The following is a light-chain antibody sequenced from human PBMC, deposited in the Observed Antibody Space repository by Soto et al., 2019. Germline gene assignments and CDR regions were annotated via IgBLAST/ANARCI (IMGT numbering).Light chain of an antibody. CDR2: DAS. CDR3: HQRAGT. V-gene: IGKV3-11*01. Sequence: EIVLTQSPATLSLSPGEKATLSCRASQSVSSHLGWYQQKPGQAPRLLIYDASGRATGIPARFSGSGSGTDFAHLNRSLETQDFADYDCHQRAGTFGPGTKVDIK. J-gene: IGKJ3*01. CDR1: QSVSSH.